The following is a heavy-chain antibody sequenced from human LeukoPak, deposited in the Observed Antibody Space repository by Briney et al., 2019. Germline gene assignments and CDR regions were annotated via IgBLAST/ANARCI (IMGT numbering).Heavy chain of an antibody. CDR3: AKDTLKDGSGSYWWYFDY. D-gene: IGHD3-10*01. V-gene: IGHV3-9*01. J-gene: IGHJ4*02. CDR1: GFTFDDYA. Sequence: PGGSLRLSCAASGFTFDDYAMHWVRQAPGKGLEWVSGIRWNSGSIGYADSVKGRFTISRDNAKNSLYLQMNSLRAEDTALYYCAKDTLKDGSGSYWWYFDYWGQGTLVTVSS. CDR2: IRWNSGSI.